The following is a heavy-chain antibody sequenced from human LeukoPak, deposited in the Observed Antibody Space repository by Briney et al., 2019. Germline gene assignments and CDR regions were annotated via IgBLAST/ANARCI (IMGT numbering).Heavy chain of an antibody. CDR3: ARVLSYDSSGFDF. Sequence: GGSLRLSCAASGFTFSNSAMSWVRQAPGKGLEWVSAISGDGGGTYYADSVKGRFTISRDNSKNTLYLQMNSLRAEDTAVYYCARVLSYDSSGFDFWGQGTLVTVSP. V-gene: IGHV3-23*01. CDR1: GFTFSNSA. CDR2: ISGDGGGT. J-gene: IGHJ4*02. D-gene: IGHD3-22*01.